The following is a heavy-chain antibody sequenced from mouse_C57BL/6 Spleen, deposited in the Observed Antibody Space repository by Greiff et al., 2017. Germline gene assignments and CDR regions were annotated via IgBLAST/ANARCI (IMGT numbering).Heavy chain of an antibody. CDR3: ARGTGYFDV. CDR2: ISYSGST. J-gene: IGHJ1*03. D-gene: IGHD4-1*01. V-gene: IGHV3-1*01. CDR1: GYSITSGYD. Sequence: DVQLQESGPGMVKPSQSLSLTCTVTGYSITSGYDWHWIRHFPGNKLEWMGYISYSGSTNYNPSLQSRISITHDTSKNHFFLKLNSVPTEDTATYYCARGTGYFDVWGTGTTVTVSS.